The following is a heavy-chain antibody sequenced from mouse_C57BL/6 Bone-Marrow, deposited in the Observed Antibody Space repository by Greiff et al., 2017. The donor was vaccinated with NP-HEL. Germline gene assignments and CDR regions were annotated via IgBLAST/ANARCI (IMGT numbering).Heavy chain of an antibody. V-gene: IGHV1-66*01. CDR1: GYSFTSYY. Sequence: QVQLQQSGPELVKPGASVKISCKASGYSFTSYYIHWVKQRPGQGLEWIGWIYPGSGNTKYNEKFKGKATLTADTSSSTAYMQLSSLSSEDAAVYYCARHDVAWYFDVWGTGTTVTVSS. CDR2: IYPGSGNT. J-gene: IGHJ1*03. D-gene: IGHD2-12*01. CDR3: ARHDVAWYFDV.